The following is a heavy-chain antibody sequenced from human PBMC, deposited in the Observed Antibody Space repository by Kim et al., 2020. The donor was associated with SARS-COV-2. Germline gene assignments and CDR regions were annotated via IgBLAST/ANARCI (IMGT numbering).Heavy chain of an antibody. CDR3: ARDERYSSGWPDY. Sequence: GGSLRLSCAASGFTFSDYYMSWIRQAPGKGLEWVSSISSSSSYTNYADSVKGRFTTSRDNAKNSLYLQMNSLRAEDTAVYYCARDERYSSGWPDYWGQGTLVSVSS. CDR2: ISSSSSYT. D-gene: IGHD6-19*01. CDR1: GFTFSDYY. V-gene: IGHV3-11*05. J-gene: IGHJ4*02.